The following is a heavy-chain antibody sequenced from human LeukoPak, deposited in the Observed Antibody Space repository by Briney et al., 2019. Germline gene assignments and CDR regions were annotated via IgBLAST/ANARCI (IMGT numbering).Heavy chain of an antibody. CDR3: ARIYGDYVYYFDY. V-gene: IGHV3-30-3*01. CDR2: ISYDGSNK. Sequence: GGSLRLSCAASGFIFSGHVMHWVRQAPGKGLEWVSLISYDGSNKDYADSVKGRFTISRDNAKNTLYLQMNSLRAEDTAVYYCARIYGDYVYYFDYWGQGTLVTVSS. J-gene: IGHJ4*02. D-gene: IGHD4-17*01. CDR1: GFIFSGHV.